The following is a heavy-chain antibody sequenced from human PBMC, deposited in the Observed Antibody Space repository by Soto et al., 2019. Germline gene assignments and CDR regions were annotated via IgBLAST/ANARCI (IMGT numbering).Heavy chain of an antibody. J-gene: IGHJ4*02. D-gene: IGHD6-6*01. Sequence: PGGSLRLSCAASGFTFSRYWMHWVRQAPGKGPVWVSRIDGEDSRRSYADSVKGRFTVSRDNAKNTLYLQLNSLRAEDTAVYYCARGLLVESSSCGYWGQGTLVTVSS. CDR2: IDGEDSRR. CDR1: GFTFSRYW. V-gene: IGHV3-74*01. CDR3: ARGLLVESSSCGY.